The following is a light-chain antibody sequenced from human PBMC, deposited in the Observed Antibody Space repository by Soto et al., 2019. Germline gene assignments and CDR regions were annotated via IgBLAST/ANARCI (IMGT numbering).Light chain of an antibody. Sequence: EMVLTQSPATLSFSPGERATLSCRASQSVRSYLAWSQQKPGQTPRLLIYDAFNRATGIPARFSGSGSGAGFSKARRRVVHGESVVDCSPEFGRSPRRCGEGTKVDIK. CDR3: PEFGRSPRR. V-gene: IGKV3-11*01. J-gene: IGKJ1*01. CDR2: DAF. CDR1: QSVRSY.